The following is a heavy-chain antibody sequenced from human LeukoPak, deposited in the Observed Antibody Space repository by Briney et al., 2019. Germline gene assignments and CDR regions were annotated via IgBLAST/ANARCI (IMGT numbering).Heavy chain of an antibody. J-gene: IGHJ4*02. CDR3: AKNVRDTGTFDY. D-gene: IGHD5-18*01. CDR1: GYTFTSNY. Sequence: ASVKVSCKASGYTFTSNYIHWVRQAPGQGLEWMGMIYPRDGSTSYAQKFQGRVTVTRDTSTSTVHMELSGLRSEDTAVYYCAKNVRDTGTFDYWGQGTLVTVSS. V-gene: IGHV1-46*01. CDR2: IYPRDGST.